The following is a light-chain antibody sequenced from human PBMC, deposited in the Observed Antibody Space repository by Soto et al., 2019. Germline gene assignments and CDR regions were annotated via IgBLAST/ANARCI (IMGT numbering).Light chain of an antibody. CDR1: QSISRS. CDR3: HQYNDWPYT. Sequence: EIVMTQSPATLSVSPGGRATLSCRASQSISRSLAWYQQKPGQSPRLVFYGASTRATGIPVRFSGSGSGAEFTLTISSLQSEDFAVYYCHQYNDWPYTFGQGTKVEIK. V-gene: IGKV3-15*01. J-gene: IGKJ2*01. CDR2: GAS.